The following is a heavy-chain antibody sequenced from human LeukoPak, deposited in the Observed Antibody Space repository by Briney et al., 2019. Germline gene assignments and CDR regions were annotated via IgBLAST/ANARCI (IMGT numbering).Heavy chain of an antibody. V-gene: IGHV3-48*01. CDR3: AGNYGPYYFDY. J-gene: IGHJ4*02. CDR1: GFTFSSYN. Sequence: GGSLRLSCAASGFTFSSYNMNWVRQAPGKGLEWISRISGSSSTTYYANSVKGRFTISRDNSKNTLYLQMNSLRAEDTAVYYCAGNYGPYYFDYWGQGTLVTVSS. D-gene: IGHD3-10*01. CDR2: ISGSSSTT.